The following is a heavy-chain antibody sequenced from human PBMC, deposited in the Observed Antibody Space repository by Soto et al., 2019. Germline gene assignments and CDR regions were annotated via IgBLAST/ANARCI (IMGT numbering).Heavy chain of an antibody. J-gene: IGHJ4*02. CDR1: GYSFANYT. CDR2: LNPDPAST. V-gene: IGHV1-3*01. D-gene: IGHD3-10*01. Sequence: ASVKVSCKASGYSFANYTIHWVRQAPGQGLEWMGWLNPDPASTTFSPKFQGRVIITRDKSANTAFMQLTSLTSEDTALYYCARGGGYYGSGAYYRGYFDHWGLGTLVTVSS. CDR3: ARGGGYYGSGAYYRGYFDH.